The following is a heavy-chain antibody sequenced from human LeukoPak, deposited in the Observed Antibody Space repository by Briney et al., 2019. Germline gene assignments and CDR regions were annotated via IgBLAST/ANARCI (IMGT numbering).Heavy chain of an antibody. V-gene: IGHV3-23*01. J-gene: IGHJ4*02. CDR2: ISGSGGST. CDR3: AKDRSGQWLVRVPDY. Sequence: GGSLRLSCAASGFTFSSYAMSWVRQAPGKGLEWVSAISGSGGSTYYADSVKGRFTISRDNSKSTLYLQMNSLRAEDTAVYYCAKDRSGQWLVRVPDYWGQGTLVTVSS. D-gene: IGHD6-19*01. CDR1: GFTFSSYA.